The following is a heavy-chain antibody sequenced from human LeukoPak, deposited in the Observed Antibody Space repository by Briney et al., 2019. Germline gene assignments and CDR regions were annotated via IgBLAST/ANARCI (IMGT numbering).Heavy chain of an antibody. V-gene: IGHV1-2*02. J-gene: IGHJ4*02. D-gene: IGHD5-24*01. CDR1: CYNLNGYY. Sequence: ASVKVSCKASCYNLNGYYMQWVRQAPGQRLDWMRWINPNSGGTNYAQKLQGRVTMTRDTSISTAYMELSRLRSDDTAVYYCARGRWLQPIDYWGQGTLVTVSS. CDR3: ARGRWLQPIDY. CDR2: INPNSGGT.